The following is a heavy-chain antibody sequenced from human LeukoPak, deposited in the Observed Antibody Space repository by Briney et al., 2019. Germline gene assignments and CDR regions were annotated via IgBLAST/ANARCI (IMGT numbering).Heavy chain of an antibody. V-gene: IGHV4-61*01. CDR1: GGSVSSGSYY. J-gene: IGHJ3*02. Sequence: SETLSLTCTVSGGSVSSGSYYWTWIRQPPGKGLEWIGYISYSGSTNYNPSLKSRVTISVDASKNQFSLNLSSVTAADTAVYYCARRGSGGRSFDIWGQGTMVTVSS. CDR3: ARRGSGGRSFDI. D-gene: IGHD2-15*01. CDR2: ISYSGST.